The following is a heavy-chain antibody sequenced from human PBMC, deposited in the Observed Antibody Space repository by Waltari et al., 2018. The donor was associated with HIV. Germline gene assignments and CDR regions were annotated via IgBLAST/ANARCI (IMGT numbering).Heavy chain of an antibody. CDR2: INAGNGKT. J-gene: IGHJ6*02. V-gene: IGHV1-3*01. CDR1: GYTFTDYA. CDR3: AMSLGVSSAGTPLDV. Sequence: QVQLVQSGAEVRKPGASVKVSCKASGYTFTDYAMHWVRQAPGQRLEWMGRINAGNGKTKYSQQLQGRVTITRDTSASTAYMELSSLRSQDTAVYYCAMSLGVSSAGTPLDVWGQGTTVTVSS. D-gene: IGHD6-13*01.